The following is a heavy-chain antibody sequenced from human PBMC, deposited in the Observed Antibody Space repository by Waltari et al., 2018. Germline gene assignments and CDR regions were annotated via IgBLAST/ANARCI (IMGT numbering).Heavy chain of an antibody. J-gene: IGHJ6*02. V-gene: IGHV3-74*01. CDR3: ARVARKTYSSPVPGRDYYYGMDV. D-gene: IGHD3-22*01. CDR2: INGGGSNT. CDR1: GFPFSRYW. Sequence: EARLMASGTDLIQPGESLRVHCAVSGFPFSRYWMNWVRHAQGKGLLWVARINGGGSNTSYADSVRGRFTISRDNARNTVFLQMKSLRAEDTAVYYCARVARKTYSSPVPGRDYYYGMDVWGLGTTVTVSS.